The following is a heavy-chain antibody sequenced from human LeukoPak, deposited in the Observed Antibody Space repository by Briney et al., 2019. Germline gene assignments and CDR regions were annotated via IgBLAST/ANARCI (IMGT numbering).Heavy chain of an antibody. CDR2: ISYDGSNE. CDR1: GFTFSSYA. CDR3: ASFKLRGGPLDHH. Sequence: PGGSLRLSCAASGFTFSSYAMHWVRQAPGKGLEWVAYISYDGSNEYFADSVKGRFTISRDNAKNTLYLQMNSLRDEDTAMYYCASFKLRGGPLDHHWGQGTLVTVSS. D-gene: IGHD3-16*01. V-gene: IGHV3-30*03. J-gene: IGHJ5*02.